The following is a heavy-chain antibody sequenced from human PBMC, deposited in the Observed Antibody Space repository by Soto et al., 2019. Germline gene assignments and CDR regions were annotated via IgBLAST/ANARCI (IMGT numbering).Heavy chain of an antibody. J-gene: IGHJ4*02. V-gene: IGHV4-31*03. D-gene: IGHD3-22*01. CDR2: IYYSGST. CDR3: ARNNGRENYYDSSGYWYYFDY. Sequence: SETLSLTCTVSGGSISSGGYWSWIRQHPGKGLEWIGYIYYSGSTYYNPSLKSRVTISVDTSKNQFSLKLSSVTAADTAVYYCARNNGRENYYDSSGYWYYFDYWGQGNLVTVSS. CDR1: GGSISSGGY.